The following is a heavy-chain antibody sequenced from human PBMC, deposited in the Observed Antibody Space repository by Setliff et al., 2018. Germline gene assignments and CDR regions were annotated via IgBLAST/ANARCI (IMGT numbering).Heavy chain of an antibody. J-gene: IGHJ3*02. CDR3: AISTIFGVVSPTPDAFDI. CDR2: IIPIFGTA. CDR1: GGTFSIYT. Sequence: SVKVCCKASGGTFSIYTISCVRQAPGQGLEWMGRIIPIFGTANYAQKFQGRVTITADKSTSTAYMELSSLRSEDTAVYYCAISTIFGVVSPTPDAFDICGQGTMVPVS. D-gene: IGHD3-3*01. V-gene: IGHV1-69*08.